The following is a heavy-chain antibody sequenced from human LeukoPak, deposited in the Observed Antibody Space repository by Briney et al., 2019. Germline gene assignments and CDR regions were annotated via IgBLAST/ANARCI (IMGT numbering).Heavy chain of an antibody. Sequence: PGRSLRLSCAASGFTFSSYGMHWVRQAAGKGLEWVAVIWYDGSNKYYADSVKGRFTISRDNSKNTLYLQMNSLRAEDTAVYYCARDPGYCSSTSCYSILDYWGQGTLVTVSS. CDR1: GFTFSSYG. V-gene: IGHV3-33*01. CDR2: IWYDGSNK. D-gene: IGHD2-2*01. J-gene: IGHJ4*02. CDR3: ARDPGYCSSTSCYSILDY.